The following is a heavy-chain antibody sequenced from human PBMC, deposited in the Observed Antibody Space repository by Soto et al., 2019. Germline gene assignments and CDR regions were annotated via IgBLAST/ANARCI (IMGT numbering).Heavy chain of an antibody. J-gene: IGHJ4*02. V-gene: IGHV4-31*03. Sequence: QVQLQESGPGLVKPSQTLSLTCTVSGGSISSGGYYWSWIRQHPGKGLEWIGYIYYSGSTYYNPSLKSRVTISVDTSKNQFSLKLSSVTAADTAVYYCARVGGNCSGGSCLPDYWGQGTLVTVSS. CDR1: GGSISSGGYY. D-gene: IGHD2-15*01. CDR2: IYYSGST. CDR3: ARVGGNCSGGSCLPDY.